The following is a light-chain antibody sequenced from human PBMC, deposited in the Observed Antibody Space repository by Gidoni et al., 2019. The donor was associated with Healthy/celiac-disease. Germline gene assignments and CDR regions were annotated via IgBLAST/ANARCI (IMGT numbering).Light chain of an antibody. CDR1: QSISSY. CDR2: AAS. CDR3: QQSYSTPPVT. V-gene: IGKV1-39*01. J-gene: IGKJ3*01. Sequence: DIQMTQSPSSMSASVGDRVTITCRASQSISSYLNWYQQKPGKATKLLIYAASTLQSGVPSRFSGSGSGTDFTLTISSLQPEDFATYYCQQSYSTPPVTFGPXTKVDIK.